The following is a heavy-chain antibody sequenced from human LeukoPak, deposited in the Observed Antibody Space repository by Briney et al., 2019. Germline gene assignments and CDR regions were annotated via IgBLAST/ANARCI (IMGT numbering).Heavy chain of an antibody. CDR2: IIPIFGTA. CDR3: ARGPYDSSGYYGAFDI. V-gene: IGHV1-69*05. CDR1: GGTFNSYS. J-gene: IGHJ3*02. Sequence: ASVKVSCKASGGTFNSYSISWVRQAPGQGLEWMGRIIPIFGTANYAQKFQGRVTITTDESTTTAYMELSSLTSEDTAVYYCARGPYDSSGYYGAFDIWGQGTMVTVSS. D-gene: IGHD3-22*01.